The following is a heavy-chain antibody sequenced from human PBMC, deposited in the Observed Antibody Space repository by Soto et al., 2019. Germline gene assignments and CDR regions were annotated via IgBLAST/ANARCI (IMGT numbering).Heavy chain of an antibody. CDR3: AHSGPLYYYGSGSYWVDY. Sequence: QITLKESGPTLVKPTQTLALTCTFAGFSLSNSGVGVGWIRQPPGKALECLALMYWDDDKRYIPSLKSRLTITKDHSKNQVVLTMTNRDPVDTATYSCAHSGPLYYYGSGSYWVDYWGQGTLVTVSS. CDR1: GFSLSNSGVG. J-gene: IGHJ4*02. V-gene: IGHV2-5*02. D-gene: IGHD3-10*01. CDR2: MYWDDDK.